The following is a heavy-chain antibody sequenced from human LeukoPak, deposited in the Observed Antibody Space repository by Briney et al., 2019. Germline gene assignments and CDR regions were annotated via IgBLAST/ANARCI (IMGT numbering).Heavy chain of an antibody. Sequence: PGGSLRLSCAASGFTFSSYAMSWVRQAPGKGLEWVSAISGSGGSTYYADSVKGRFTISRDNSKNTLYLQMNSLRAEDTAVYYCARAQVGATWLDYWGQGTLVTVSS. D-gene: IGHD1-26*01. CDR2: ISGSGGST. J-gene: IGHJ4*02. V-gene: IGHV3-23*01. CDR1: GFTFSSYA. CDR3: ARAQVGATWLDY.